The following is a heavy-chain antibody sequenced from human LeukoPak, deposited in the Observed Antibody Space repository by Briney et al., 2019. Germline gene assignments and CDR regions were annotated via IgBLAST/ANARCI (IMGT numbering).Heavy chain of an antibody. J-gene: IGHJ6*03. V-gene: IGHV3-23*01. CDR1: GFTFSNYA. Sequence: PGGSLRLSCAASGFTFSNYAMTWVRQAPGKGLEWVSAISGSGGTTDYADSVKGRFPISRDNSNNTLYLQMNSLRAEDTAVYYCAKGGEKHQNYYYYMEVWGKGTTVTVSS. CDR2: ISGSGGTT. D-gene: IGHD3-16*01. CDR3: AKGGEKHQNYYYYMEV.